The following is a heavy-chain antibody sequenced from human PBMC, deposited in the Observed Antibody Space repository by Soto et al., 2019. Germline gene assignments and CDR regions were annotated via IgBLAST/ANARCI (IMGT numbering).Heavy chain of an antibody. D-gene: IGHD4-17*01. J-gene: IGHJ4*02. CDR2: ISGSGGST. CDR1: RFIFSSYG. V-gene: IGHV3-23*01. CDR3: AKSPVEYGTLDY. Sequence: EVQVLESGGGLIQPGGTLRLSCAASRFIFSSYGMSWVHQAPGKGLEWVSGISGSGGSTWYADSVKGRFTISRDNSKKTLYLQMSSLRVDDTAVYYCAKSPVEYGTLDYWGQGTLVTVSS.